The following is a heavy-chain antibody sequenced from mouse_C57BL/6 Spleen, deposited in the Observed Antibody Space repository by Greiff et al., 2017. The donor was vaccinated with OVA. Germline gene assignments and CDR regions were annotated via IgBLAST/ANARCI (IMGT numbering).Heavy chain of an antibody. V-gene: IGHV1-4*01. Sequence: VMLVESGAELARPGASVKMSCKASGYTFTSYTMHWVKQRPGQGLEWIGYINPSSGYTKYNQKFKDKATLTADKSSSTAYMQLSSLTSEDSAVYYCARFTTVVATRWYFDVWGTGTTVTVSS. CDR3: ARFTTVVATRWYFDV. CDR1: GYTFTSYT. J-gene: IGHJ1*03. CDR2: INPSSGYT. D-gene: IGHD1-1*01.